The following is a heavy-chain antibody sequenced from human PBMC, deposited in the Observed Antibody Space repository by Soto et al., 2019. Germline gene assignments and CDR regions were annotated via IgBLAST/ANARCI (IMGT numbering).Heavy chain of an antibody. D-gene: IGHD1-26*01. CDR2: INYSGGT. Sequence: QVQLQESGPGLVKPSETLSLTCTVSGGSISSYYWSWIRQPPGKGLEWIGYINYSGGTNYNPSLMSRVTLSVDTSKNQFSLKLSSVTAADTAVYYCARGWELYDYWGQGTLVTVSS. J-gene: IGHJ4*02. V-gene: IGHV4-59*01. CDR3: ARGWELYDY. CDR1: GGSISSYY.